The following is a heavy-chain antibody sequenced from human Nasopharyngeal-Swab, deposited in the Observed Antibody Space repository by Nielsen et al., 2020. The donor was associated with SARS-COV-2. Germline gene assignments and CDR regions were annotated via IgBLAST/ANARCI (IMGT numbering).Heavy chain of an antibody. CDR3: AKGRVTIFGVVIIDYYYYMDV. CDR1: GFPFSSYG. V-gene: IGHV3-30*18. CDR2: ISYDGNYK. D-gene: IGHD3-3*01. J-gene: IGHJ6*03. Sequence: LKISCAAPGFPFSSYGMHWVRQAPGKGLEWVAVISYDGNYKYYADSVQGRFTISRDNSKNTLFLQMNSLRAEDTAVYYCAKGRVTIFGVVIIDYYYYMDVWGKGTTVTVSS.